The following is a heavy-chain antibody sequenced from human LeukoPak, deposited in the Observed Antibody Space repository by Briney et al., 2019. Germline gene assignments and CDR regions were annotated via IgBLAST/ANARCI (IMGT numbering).Heavy chain of an antibody. V-gene: IGHV4-4*02. CDR1: GGSISSGDW. D-gene: IGHD1-26*01. Sequence: SETLSLTCAVSGGSISSGDWWSWVRQPPGKGLEWIGEIYHSGSTNYNPTLKSRVSISVDTSKNQFSLKLSSVTAADAAVYYCASAFRVGPTRGLFDYWGQGTLVPVSS. CDR2: IYHSGST. J-gene: IGHJ4*02. CDR3: ASAFRVGPTRGLFDY.